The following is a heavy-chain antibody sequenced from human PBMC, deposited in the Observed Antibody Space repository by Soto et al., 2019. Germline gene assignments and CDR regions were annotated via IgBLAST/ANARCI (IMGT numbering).Heavy chain of an antibody. J-gene: IGHJ5*02. CDR2: INHSGST. CDR1: GGSFSGYY. Sequence: SETLSLTCAVYGGSFSGYYWSWIRQPPGKGLEWIGEINHSGSTNYNPSLKSRVTISVDTSKNQFSLKLSSVTAADTAVYYCARGEDYYHTSGYYMNWFDPRGQGTPVTVSS. CDR3: ARGEDYYHTSGYYMNWFDP. D-gene: IGHD3-22*01. V-gene: IGHV4-34*01.